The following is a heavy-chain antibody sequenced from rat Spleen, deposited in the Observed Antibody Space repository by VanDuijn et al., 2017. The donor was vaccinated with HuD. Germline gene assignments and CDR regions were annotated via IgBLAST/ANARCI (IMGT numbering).Heavy chain of an antibody. D-gene: IGHD1-1*01. CDR3: TTESGDHSRIFSPFAY. Sequence: EVQLVESGGGLVQPGRSLKLSCAASGFTFSNYYMAWVRQAPTKGLEWVAYISPGGGSTYYRDSVKGRFTISRDNAKSTLYLQMDSLRSEDTATYYCTTESGDHSRIFSPFAYWGQGTLVTVSS. J-gene: IGHJ3*01. CDR1: GFTFSNYY. V-gene: IGHV5-27*01. CDR2: ISPGGGST.